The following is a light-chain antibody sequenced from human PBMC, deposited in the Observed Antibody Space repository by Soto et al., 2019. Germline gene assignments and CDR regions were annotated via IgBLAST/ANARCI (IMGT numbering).Light chain of an antibody. CDR3: CSYAGSYTFV. V-gene: IGLV2-11*01. CDR1: SSDVGGYNY. J-gene: IGLJ1*01. CDR2: DVS. Sequence: ALTQPRSVSGSPGQSVTISCTGTSSDVGGYNYVSWYQQHPGKAPKLMIYDVSKRPSGVPDRFSGSKSGNTASLTISGLQAEDEADYYCCSYAGSYTFVFGTGTKLTVL.